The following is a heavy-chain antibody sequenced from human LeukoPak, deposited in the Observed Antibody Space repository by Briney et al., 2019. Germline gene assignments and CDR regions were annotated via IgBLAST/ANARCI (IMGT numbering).Heavy chain of an antibody. CDR2: INPNSGGT. D-gene: IGHD2-2*03. J-gene: IGHJ6*02. CDR1: GYTFTGYY. CDR3: ARWIGPQRDQGNYYYYGMDV. Sequence: ASVKVSCKASGYTFTGYYMHWVRQAPGQGLEWMGWINPNSGGTNYAQKFQGRVTMTRDTSISTAYMELSRLRSDDTAVYYCARWIGPQRDQGNYYYYGMDVWGQGTPVTVSS. V-gene: IGHV1-2*02.